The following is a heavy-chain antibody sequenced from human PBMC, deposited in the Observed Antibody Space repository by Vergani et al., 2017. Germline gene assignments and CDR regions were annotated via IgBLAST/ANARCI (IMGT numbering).Heavy chain of an antibody. CDR2: IYYSGST. J-gene: IGHJ5*02. Sequence: QVQLQESGPGLVKPSQTLSLTCTVSGGSISSGDYYWSWIRQPPGKGLEWIGYIYYSGSTYYNPSLKSRVTISVDTSKNQFSLKLSSVTAADTAVHYCARTILTGYFCFDPWGQGTLVTVSS. V-gene: IGHV4-30-4*08. CDR1: GGSISSGDYY. CDR3: ARTILTGYFCFDP. D-gene: IGHD3-9*01.